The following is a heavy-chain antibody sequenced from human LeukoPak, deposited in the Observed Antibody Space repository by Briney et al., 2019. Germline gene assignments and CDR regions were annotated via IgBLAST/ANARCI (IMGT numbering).Heavy chain of an antibody. V-gene: IGHV3-64D*06. D-gene: IGHD3-10*01. CDR3: VKDGSGSYYTYYFDY. Sequence: GSLRLSCSASGFTFSRYAMHWVRQAPGKGLEYVSAISSNGGSTYYPDSVKGRFTISRDNSKNTLYLQMSSLRAEDTAVYYCVKDGSGSYYTYYFDYWGQGTLVTVSS. CDR1: GFTFSRYA. CDR2: ISSNGGST. J-gene: IGHJ4*02.